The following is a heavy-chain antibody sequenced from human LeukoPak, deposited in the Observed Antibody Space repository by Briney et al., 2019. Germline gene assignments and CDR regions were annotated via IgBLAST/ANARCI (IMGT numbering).Heavy chain of an antibody. Sequence: GGSLRLSCAASGFTFSSYAMHWVRQAPGKGLEWMAVISYDGSNKYYADSVKGRFTISRDNAKNSLCLQMNSLRAEDTAMYYCVRDRGYCSGGTCYALWDYWGQGTLVTVSS. J-gene: IGHJ4*02. CDR3: VRDRGYCSGGTCYALWDY. CDR1: GFTFSSYA. CDR2: ISYDGSNK. D-gene: IGHD2-15*01. V-gene: IGHV3-30-3*01.